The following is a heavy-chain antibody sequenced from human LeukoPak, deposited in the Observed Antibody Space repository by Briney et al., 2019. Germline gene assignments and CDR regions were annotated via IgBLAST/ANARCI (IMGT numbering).Heavy chain of an antibody. J-gene: IGHJ5*02. CDR1: GFTFSSYA. V-gene: IGHV3-30-3*01. CDR3: ARGYGDYEGWFDP. CDR2: ISYDGSNK. D-gene: IGHD4-17*01. Sequence: PGGSLRLSCAASGFTFSSYAMHWVRQAPGKGLEWVAVISYDGSNKYYADSVKGRFTISRDNSKNTLYLQMNSLRAEDTAVYYCARGYGDYEGWFDPWGRGTLVTVSS.